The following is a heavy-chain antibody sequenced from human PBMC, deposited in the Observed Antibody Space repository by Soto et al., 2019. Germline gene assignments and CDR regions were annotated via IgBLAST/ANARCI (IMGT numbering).Heavy chain of an antibody. CDR2: IKSRALGETT. CDR3: ATSAAVSGGVFHH. J-gene: IGHJ4*02. V-gene: IGHV3-15*01. Sequence: GGSLRLSCAASGFTFSNAWMTWVRQAPGKGLEWVGRIKSRALGETTDYAAPVKGRFTISRDDSENTLSLQLNSLKTEDTAVYYCATSAAVSGGVFHHSGQGTLATVYS. CDR1: GFTFSNAW. D-gene: IGHD3-16*01.